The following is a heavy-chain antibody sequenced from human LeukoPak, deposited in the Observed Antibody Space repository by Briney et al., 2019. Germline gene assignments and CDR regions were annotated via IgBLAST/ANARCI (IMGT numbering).Heavy chain of an antibody. D-gene: IGHD4-23*01. CDR1: GFTFSSYA. CDR2: ISYDGSNK. CDR3: ASGGNPVGRY. Sequence: GGSLRLSCAASGFTFSSYAMHWVRQAPGKGLEWVAVISYDGSNKYYADSVKGRFTISRDNAKNSLYLQMNSLRAEDTAVYYCASGGNPVGRYWGQGTLVTVSS. V-gene: IGHV3-30-3*01. J-gene: IGHJ4*02.